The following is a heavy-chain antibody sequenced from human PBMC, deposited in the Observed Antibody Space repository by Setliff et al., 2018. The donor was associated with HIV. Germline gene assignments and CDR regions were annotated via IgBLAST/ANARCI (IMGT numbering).Heavy chain of an antibody. CDR3: ARSPERGYDSDWFDP. J-gene: IGHJ5*02. CDR2: IFHTGST. D-gene: IGHD5-12*01. CDR1: GASISSGNW. Sequence: SETLSLTCAVSGASISSGNWWSWVRQSPGKGLEWIGEIFHTGSTYYNPSLKSRVTISVDTSKNQFSLKLSSVTASDTAVYYCARSPERGYDSDWFDPWGQGTLVTVSS. V-gene: IGHV4-4*02.